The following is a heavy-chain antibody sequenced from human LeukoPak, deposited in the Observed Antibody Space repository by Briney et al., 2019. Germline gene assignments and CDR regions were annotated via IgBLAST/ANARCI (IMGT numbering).Heavy chain of an antibody. Sequence: PGGSLRLSRAASGFTFSSYAMSWVRQAPGKGLEWVSAISGSGGSTYYADSVKGRFTISRDNSKNTLYLQMNSLRAEDTAVYFCVRDYYGSGTYQGNYYYGMDVWGHGTTVTVSS. D-gene: IGHD3-10*01. CDR1: GFTFSSYA. J-gene: IGHJ6*02. V-gene: IGHV3-23*01. CDR3: VRDYYGSGTYQGNYYYGMDV. CDR2: ISGSGGST.